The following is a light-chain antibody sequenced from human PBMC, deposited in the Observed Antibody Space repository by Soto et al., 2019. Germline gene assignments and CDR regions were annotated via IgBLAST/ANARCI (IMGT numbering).Light chain of an antibody. Sequence: QSVLTQPPSVSAAPGQKVTISCSGSSSNIGNNYVSWYQHLPGTAPKLLIYDNNERPSGVPDRFSGSKSGTSATLGITGLRTGDEADYYCGTWDSSLSAGVFGGGTKVTVL. V-gene: IGLV1-51*01. J-gene: IGLJ3*02. CDR3: GTWDSSLSAGV. CDR2: DNN. CDR1: SSNIGNNY.